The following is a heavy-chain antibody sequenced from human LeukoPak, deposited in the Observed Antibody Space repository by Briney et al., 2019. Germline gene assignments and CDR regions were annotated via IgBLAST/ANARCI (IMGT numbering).Heavy chain of an antibody. D-gene: IGHD7-27*01. CDR3: AKAKWGDYGMDV. Sequence: GGSLRLSCAASGFTFSSYAMSWVRQAPGGGLEWVSAITGSGGSTYYADSVKGRFTISRDNSKNTLYLQMNSLRVDDTAVYYCAKAKWGDYGMDVWGQGTAVTVSS. CDR2: ITGSGGST. J-gene: IGHJ6*02. CDR1: GFTFSSYA. V-gene: IGHV3-23*01.